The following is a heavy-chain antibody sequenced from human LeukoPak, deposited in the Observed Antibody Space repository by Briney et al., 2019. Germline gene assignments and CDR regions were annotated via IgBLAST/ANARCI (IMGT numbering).Heavy chain of an antibody. V-gene: IGHV1-69*04. CDR2: IIPILGIA. D-gene: IGHD1-14*01. CDR3: AGASLSTTKVGFSAGYYYYGMDV. Sequence: ASVKVSCKASGGTFSSYAISWVRQTPGQGLEWMGRIIPILGIANYAQKFQGRVTITADKSTSTAYMELSSLRSEDTAVYYCAGASLSTTKVGFSAGYYYYGMDVWGQGTTVTVSS. J-gene: IGHJ6*02. CDR1: GGTFSSYA.